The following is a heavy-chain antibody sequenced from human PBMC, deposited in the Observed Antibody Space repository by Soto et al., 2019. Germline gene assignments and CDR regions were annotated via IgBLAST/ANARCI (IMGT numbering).Heavy chain of an antibody. CDR1: GGSISSSSYY. J-gene: IGHJ6*03. CDR3: ARVFVKSIAARPYYYYYMDV. D-gene: IGHD6-6*01. Sequence: TSETLSLTCTVSGGSISSSSYYWGWIRQPPGKGLEWIGSIYYSGSTYYNPSLKSRVTISVDTSKNQFSLKLSSVTAADTAVYYCARVFVKSIAARPYYYYYMDVWGKGTTVTVSS. CDR2: IYYSGST. V-gene: IGHV4-39*01.